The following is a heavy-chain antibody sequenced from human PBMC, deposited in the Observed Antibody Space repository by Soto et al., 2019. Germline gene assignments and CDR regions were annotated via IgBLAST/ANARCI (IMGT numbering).Heavy chain of an antibody. D-gene: IGHD5-18*01. CDR3: SSDTARVYYGMDV. CDR2: IRSKTNNYAT. CDR1: GFTFSGSA. Sequence: VQLVESGGGLVQPGGSLKLSCAASGFTFSGSAMHWVRQASGKGLEWVGRIRSKTNNYATAYAASVKGRFTISRDDSKNTAYLQMNSLKAEDTAVYYCSSDTARVYYGMDVWGQGTTVTVSS. J-gene: IGHJ6*02. V-gene: IGHV3-73*02.